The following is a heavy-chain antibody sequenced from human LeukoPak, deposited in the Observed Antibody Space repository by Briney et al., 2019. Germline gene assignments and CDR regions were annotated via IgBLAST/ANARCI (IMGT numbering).Heavy chain of an antibody. D-gene: IGHD2-2*01. V-gene: IGHV1-2*02. CDR1: GYTFTGYY. CDR2: INPNSGGT. CDR3: ARCVGRVPAAIMGIDY. J-gene: IGHJ4*02. Sequence: GASVKVSCKASGYTFTGYYMHWVRQAPGQGLEWMGWINPNSGGTNYAQKFQGRVTMTRDTSISTAYMELSRLRSDDTAVYYCARCVGRVPAAIMGIDYWGQGTLVTVSS.